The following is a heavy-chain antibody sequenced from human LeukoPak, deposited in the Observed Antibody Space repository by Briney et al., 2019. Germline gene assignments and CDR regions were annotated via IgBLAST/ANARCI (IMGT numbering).Heavy chain of an antibody. D-gene: IGHD5-18*01. V-gene: IGHV4-34*01. CDR1: GGSFSGYY. J-gene: IGHJ4*02. CDR3: ASSVDTAMVPNY. Sequence: SETLSLTCAVYGGSFSGYYWSWIRQPPGKGLEWIGEINHSGSTNYNPSLKSRVTISVDTSKNQFSLKLSSVTAADTAVYYCASSVDTAMVPNYWGQGTLVTVSS. CDR2: INHSGST.